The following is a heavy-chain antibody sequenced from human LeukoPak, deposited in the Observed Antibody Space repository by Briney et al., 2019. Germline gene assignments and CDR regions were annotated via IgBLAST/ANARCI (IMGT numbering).Heavy chain of an antibody. J-gene: IGHJ4*02. Sequence: GGSLRLSCAASGFTFSGSAMHWVRQASGKGLEWVGRIRSKANSYATAYAASVKGRLTISRDDSKNTAYLQMNSLKTEDTAVYYCTRPKSTPFDYWGQGTLVTVSS. V-gene: IGHV3-73*01. CDR1: GFTFSGSA. CDR3: TRPKSTPFDY. D-gene: IGHD2/OR15-2a*01. CDR2: IRSKANSYAT.